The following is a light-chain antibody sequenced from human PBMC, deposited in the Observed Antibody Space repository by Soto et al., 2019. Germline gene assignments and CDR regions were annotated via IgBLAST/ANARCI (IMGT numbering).Light chain of an antibody. CDR3: CSYAGSSTFNWV. CDR1: SSDVGSYNL. Sequence: QSVLTQPASVSGSPGPSITISCTGTSSDVGSYNLVSWYQQHPGKAPKLMLYEGSKRPSGVSNRFSGSKSGNTASLTISGLQAEDEADYYCCSYAGSSTFNWVFGGGTKLTVL. V-gene: IGLV2-23*03. CDR2: EGS. J-gene: IGLJ3*02.